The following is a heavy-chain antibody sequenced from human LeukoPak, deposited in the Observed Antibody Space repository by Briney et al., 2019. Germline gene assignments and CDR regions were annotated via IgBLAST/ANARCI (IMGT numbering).Heavy chain of an antibody. V-gene: IGHV4-30-2*01. D-gene: IGHD3-22*01. CDR2: IYHSGST. CDR1: GGSISSGGYS. Sequence: TLSLTCAVSGGSISSGGYSWSWIRQPPGKGLEWIGYIYHSGSTYYNPSLKSRVTISVDRSKNQFSLKLSFVTAADTAVYYCARAPYYYDSSGYPSLGFDPWGQGTLVTVSS. CDR3: ARAPYYYDSSGYPSLGFDP. J-gene: IGHJ5*02.